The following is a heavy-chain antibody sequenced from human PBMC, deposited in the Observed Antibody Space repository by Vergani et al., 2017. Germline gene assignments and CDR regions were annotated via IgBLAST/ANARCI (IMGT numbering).Heavy chain of an antibody. CDR1: GFIFSDYN. Sequence: EVQVVQSGGGLVKPGGSLRLSCETSGFIFSDYNLNWVRQAPGSGLEWVESISGRSSYVNYAVSVKGRFTISRDNAKNSLFLQMNSLRVEDTALYYCARDGSLPSTIFGPDVWGKGTTVTVSS. D-gene: IGHD3-3*01. V-gene: IGHV3-21*02. CDR2: ISGRSSYV. CDR3: ARDGSLPSTIFGPDV. J-gene: IGHJ6*04.